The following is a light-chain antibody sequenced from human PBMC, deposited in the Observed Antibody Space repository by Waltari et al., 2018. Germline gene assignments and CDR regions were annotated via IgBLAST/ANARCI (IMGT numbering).Light chain of an antibody. CDR1: QSVGNR. V-gene: IGKV3-15*01. CDR2: GAS. J-gene: IGKJ5*01. CDR3: QQYNNWPPKIT. Sequence: EIVMTQSPATLSMSPGERATLSCRASQSVGNRLAWYQQKPGQSPRLLIYGASTRATGIPARFSGSGSGTELTLTISSLQSEDFALYYCQQYNNWPPKITFGQGTRLEIK.